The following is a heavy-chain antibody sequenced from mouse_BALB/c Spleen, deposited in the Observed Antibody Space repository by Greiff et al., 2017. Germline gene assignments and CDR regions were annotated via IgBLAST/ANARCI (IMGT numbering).Heavy chain of an antibody. CDR1: GYTFTSYW. CDR3: ARLRRGLFDY. D-gene: IGHD2-12*01. CDR2: INPSTGYT. V-gene: IGHV1-7*01. J-gene: IGHJ2*01. Sequence: VQLQQSGAELAKPGASVKMSCKASGYTFTSYWMHWVKQRPGQGLEWIGYINPSTGYTEYNQKFKDKATLTADKSSSTAYMQLSSLTSEDSAVYYCARLRRGLFDYWGQGTTLTVSS.